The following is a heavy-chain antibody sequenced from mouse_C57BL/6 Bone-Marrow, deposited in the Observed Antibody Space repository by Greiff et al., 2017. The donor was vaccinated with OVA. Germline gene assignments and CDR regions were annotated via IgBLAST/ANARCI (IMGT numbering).Heavy chain of an antibody. CDR1: GFNFKDDY. J-gene: IGHJ2*01. Sequence: VQLKESGAELVRPGASVKLSCTASGFNFKDDYMHWVKQRPEQGLEWIGWIDPENGDTEYASKFQGKATITADTSSNTAYLQLSSLTSEDTAVYYCTPISTIVTLDYWGQGTTLTVSS. CDR3: TPISTIVTLDY. CDR2: IDPENGDT. D-gene: IGHD2-5*01. V-gene: IGHV14-4*01.